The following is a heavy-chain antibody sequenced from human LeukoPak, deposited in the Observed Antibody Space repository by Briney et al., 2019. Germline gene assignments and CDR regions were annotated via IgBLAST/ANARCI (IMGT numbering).Heavy chain of an antibody. J-gene: IGHJ4*02. CDR3: ARARGGAQNSHFDY. CDR1: GGTFSSYA. Sequence: SVKVSCKASGGTFSSYAISWVRQAPGQGLEWMGGIIPIFGTANYAQKFQGRVTITADESTSTAYMELSSLRSEDTAVYYCARARGGAQNSHFDYWGQGTLVTVSS. V-gene: IGHV1-69*01. D-gene: IGHD1-26*01. CDR2: IIPIFGTA.